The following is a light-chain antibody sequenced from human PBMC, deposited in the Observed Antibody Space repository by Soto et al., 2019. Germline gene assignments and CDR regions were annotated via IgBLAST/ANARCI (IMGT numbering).Light chain of an antibody. CDR3: QQHLTSPTWT. CDR2: GAS. Sequence: EIVLTQTPGTLSLSPGEKATLSCRASQSVSNTYLAWYQQKPGQAPGLLIYGASSRATGIPYRFSGSGSGTDFTLTISRLEPEDFALYYCQQHLTSPTWTFGQGTKVEI. J-gene: IGKJ1*01. V-gene: IGKV3-20*01. CDR1: QSVSNTY.